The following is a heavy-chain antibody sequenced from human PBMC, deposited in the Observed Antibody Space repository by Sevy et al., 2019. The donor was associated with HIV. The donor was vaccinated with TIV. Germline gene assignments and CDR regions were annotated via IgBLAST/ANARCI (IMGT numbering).Heavy chain of an antibody. V-gene: IGHV4-39*01. J-gene: IGHJ4*02. Sequence: SETLSLTCIVSGASISNTAYYWGWIRQSPGKGLEWIASIRHGGYTFYNPSPKSRVTISADTSKNQFSLKLTSVSAADTSIYYCVGPKLTYTNGWHYFDYWGQGTVVTVSS. CDR1: GASISNTAYY. CDR3: VGPKLTYTNGWHYFDY. CDR2: IRHGGYT. D-gene: IGHD2-8*01.